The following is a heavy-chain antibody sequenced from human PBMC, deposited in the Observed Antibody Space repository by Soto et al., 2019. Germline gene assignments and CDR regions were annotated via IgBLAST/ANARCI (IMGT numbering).Heavy chain of an antibody. D-gene: IGHD2-21*01. CDR2: IYYRGTA. J-gene: IGHJ4*02. Sequence: ETLCPTSPVAGECMTTNYWSWILKPPGKGLEWIGHIYYRGTANYNPSLKSRVTVSAEPSKSEFSLRLRSVTAPDTAVYYCARWGHVVFHFDIRGQGALVTVSS. V-gene: IGHV4-59*01. CDR3: ARWGHVVFHFDI. CDR1: GECMTTNY.